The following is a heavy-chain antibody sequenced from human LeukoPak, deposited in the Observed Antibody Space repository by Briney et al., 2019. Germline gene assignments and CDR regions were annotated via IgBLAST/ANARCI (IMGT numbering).Heavy chain of an antibody. D-gene: IGHD6-13*01. V-gene: IGHV3-43*01. CDR1: GFTFDDYT. Sequence: GASLRLSCAASGFTFDDYTMHWVRQAPGKGLEWVSLHTMDGHITYYSDSMKGRFTVSRDNSKNSLYLQMNSLRAEDTAVYYCARDEPVRSSGWFLFDYWGQGTLVTVSS. J-gene: IGHJ4*02. CDR2: HTMDGHIT. CDR3: ARDEPVRSSGWFLFDY.